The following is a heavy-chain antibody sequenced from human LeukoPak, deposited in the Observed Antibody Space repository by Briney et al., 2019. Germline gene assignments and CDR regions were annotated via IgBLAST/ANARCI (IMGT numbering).Heavy chain of an antibody. Sequence: SETLSLTCTVSGVSISSGGYYWSWIRQHPGKGLEWIGYIYYSGSTYYNPSLKSRVTISVDTSKNQFSLKLSSVTAADTAVYYCARDRVTSRDIVVAYYWGQGTLVTVS. V-gene: IGHV4-31*03. CDR2: IYYSGST. CDR3: ARDRVTSRDIVVAYY. J-gene: IGHJ4*02. CDR1: GVSISSGGYY. D-gene: IGHD2-2*01.